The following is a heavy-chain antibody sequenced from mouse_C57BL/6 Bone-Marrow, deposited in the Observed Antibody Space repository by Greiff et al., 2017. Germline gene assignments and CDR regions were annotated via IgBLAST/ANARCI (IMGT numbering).Heavy chain of an antibody. J-gene: IGHJ2*01. Sequence: EVKLMESGPGLVKPSQSLSLTCSVTGYSITSGYYWNWIRQFPGNKLEWMGYISYAGSNNYNPSLKNRISITRDTSKNQFFLKLNSVTTEDTATYYCATDYSYYFDYWGQGTTLTVSS. CDR2: ISYAGSN. CDR3: ATDYSYYFDY. V-gene: IGHV3-6*01. CDR1: GYSITSGYY. D-gene: IGHD1-1*01.